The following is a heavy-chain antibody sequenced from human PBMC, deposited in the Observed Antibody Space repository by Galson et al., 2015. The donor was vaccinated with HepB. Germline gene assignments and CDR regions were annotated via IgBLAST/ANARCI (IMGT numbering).Heavy chain of an antibody. D-gene: IGHD3-10*01. CDR1: GGSISSGGNY. J-gene: IGHJ4*02. V-gene: IGHV4-31*03. CDR3: AREVTWGSDYFGSGIYAYFDH. Sequence: TLSLTCTVSGGSISSGGNYWSWIRQHPGKGLEWIGYIYYTGSTYYSPSLESRASISLDTSKNLFSLKIKYVTAADTAVYYCAREVTWGSDYFGSGIYAYFDHWGQGILVTVSS. CDR2: IYYTGST.